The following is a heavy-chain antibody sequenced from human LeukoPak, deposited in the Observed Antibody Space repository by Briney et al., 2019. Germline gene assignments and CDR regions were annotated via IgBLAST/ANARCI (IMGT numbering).Heavy chain of an antibody. CDR3: AREIHFTMVRRVIPFFDL. CDR1: GFTFSSYS. Sequence: GGSLRFSCAAPGFTFSSYSMNWVRQAPGKGLEWVSSISSSSSYIYYADSVKGRFTISRDNAKNSLYLQMNSLRAEDTAVYYCAREIHFTMVRRVIPFFDLWGEGTLVTVSS. V-gene: IGHV3-21*01. J-gene: IGHJ4*02. D-gene: IGHD3-10*01. CDR2: ISSSSSYI.